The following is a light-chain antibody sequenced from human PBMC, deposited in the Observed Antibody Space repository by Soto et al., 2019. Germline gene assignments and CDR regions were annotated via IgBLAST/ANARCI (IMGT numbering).Light chain of an antibody. CDR3: QQYGSSPMT. CDR2: GAS. V-gene: IGKV3-20*01. Sequence: EIVLTQSPCTLSLSPGERATLSCRASQSVSSSSLAWYQQKPGQAPSLLINGASSRATGVPDRFSGSGSGTDFTLTITRLEPEDFAVYYCQQYGSSPMTFGQGTKVDIK. CDR1: QSVSSSS. J-gene: IGKJ1*01.